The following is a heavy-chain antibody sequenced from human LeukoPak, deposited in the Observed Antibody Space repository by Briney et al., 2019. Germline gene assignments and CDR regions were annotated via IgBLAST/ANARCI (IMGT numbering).Heavy chain of an antibody. CDR3: ARLGALHDAFDV. J-gene: IGHJ3*01. CDR2: IHYSGST. D-gene: IGHD3-16*01. Sequence: SETLSLTCTVSGDSIRSYYWSWIRQPPGKGLEWIGNIHYSGSTKYNPSLKSRVTISVDTSKNQSSLRVTSLTAADTAVYYCARLGALHDAFDVWGQGTLVTVSS. CDR1: GDSIRSYY. V-gene: IGHV4-59*12.